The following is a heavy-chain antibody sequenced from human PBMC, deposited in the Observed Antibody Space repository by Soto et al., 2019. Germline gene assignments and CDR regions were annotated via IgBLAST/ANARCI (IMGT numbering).Heavy chain of an antibody. CDR3: ATSVIHGTGNIVVVPAATYQALNGMDV. V-gene: IGHV1-24*01. CDR2: FDPEDGET. Sequence: GSVKVSCKVSGYTLTELSMHWVLQAPGKGLEWMGGFDPEDGETIYAQKFQGRVTMTEDTSTDTAYMELSSLRSEDTAVYYCATSVIHGTGNIVVVPAATYQALNGMDVWGQGTTVTVSS. CDR1: GYTLTELS. J-gene: IGHJ6*02. D-gene: IGHD2-2*01.